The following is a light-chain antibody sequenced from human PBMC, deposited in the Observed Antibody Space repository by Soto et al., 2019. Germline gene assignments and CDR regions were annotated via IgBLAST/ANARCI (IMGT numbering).Light chain of an antibody. J-gene: IGLJ2*01. Sequence: QSALTQPPSASGFPGQSVTISCTGTSSDVGYYDYVSWYQQHPGKAPKLLMQNNNERPSGVPDRFSGSKSGTSASLAISGLQSDDEGDYYCATWDDSLDGPVFGGGTKLTVL. V-gene: IGLV2-8*01. CDR1: SSDVGYYDY. CDR3: ATWDDSLDGPV. CDR2: NNN.